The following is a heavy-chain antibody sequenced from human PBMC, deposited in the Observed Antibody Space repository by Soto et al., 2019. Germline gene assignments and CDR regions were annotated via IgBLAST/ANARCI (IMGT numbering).Heavy chain of an antibody. D-gene: IGHD3-9*01. Sequence: GGSLRLSCAASGFTFSSYAMHWIRQAPGKWLEWVAVISYDGSNKYYADSVKGRFTISRDNSKNTLYLQMNSLRAEDTAVYYCARLTINGMDVWGQGXTVTVYS. J-gene: IGHJ6*02. CDR3: ARLTINGMDV. V-gene: IGHV3-30-3*01. CDR2: ISYDGSNK. CDR1: GFTFSSYA.